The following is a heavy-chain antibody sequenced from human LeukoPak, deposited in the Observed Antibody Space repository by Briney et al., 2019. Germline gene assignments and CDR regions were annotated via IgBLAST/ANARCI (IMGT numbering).Heavy chain of an antibody. D-gene: IGHD3-10*01. CDR3: ARGPYGSGSHFDY. J-gene: IGHJ4*02. CDR1: GGSISSYY. CDR2: IYYSGST. Sequence: SETLSLTCTVSGGSISSYYWSWIRQPPGKGLEWIGYIYYSGSTNYNPSLKSRVTISVDTSKNQFSLKLSSVTAADTAMYYCARGPYGSGSHFDYWGQGTLVTVSS. V-gene: IGHV4-59*01.